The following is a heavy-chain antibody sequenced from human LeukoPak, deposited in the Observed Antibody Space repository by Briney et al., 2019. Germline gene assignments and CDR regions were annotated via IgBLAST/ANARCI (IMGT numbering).Heavy chain of an antibody. Sequence: PGGSLRLSCAASGFTFSNAWMSWVRQAPGKGLEWVGRIKSKTDGGTTDYAAPVKGRFTISRDDSKNTLYLQMNSLKTEDTAVYYCTTDLGAAGTLGLDYWGQGTLVTVSS. CDR3: TTDLGAAGTLGLDY. D-gene: IGHD6-13*01. J-gene: IGHJ4*02. CDR1: GFTFSNAW. CDR2: IKSKTDGGTT. V-gene: IGHV3-15*01.